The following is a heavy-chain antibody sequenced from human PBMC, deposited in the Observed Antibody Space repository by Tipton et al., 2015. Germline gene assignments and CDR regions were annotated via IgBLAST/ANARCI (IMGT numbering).Heavy chain of an antibody. CDR2: ISFSDTT. CDR1: GGSVSSGSFH. CDR3: ARDLEHGTYV. Sequence: TLPLTCTVSGGSVSSGSFHWTWIRRPPGKGLEWNGYISFSDTTHYNPSHKSRITIFINTSKNQFSLKMSSVTAADTAVYFCARDLEHGTYVWGQGTTVTVS. D-gene: IGHD1/OR15-1a*01. V-gene: IGHV4-61*01. J-gene: IGHJ6*02.